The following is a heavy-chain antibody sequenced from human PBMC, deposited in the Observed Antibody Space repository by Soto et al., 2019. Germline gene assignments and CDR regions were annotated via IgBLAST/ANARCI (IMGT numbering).Heavy chain of an antibody. CDR2: ISGSGGST. J-gene: IGHJ4*02. D-gene: IGHD2-2*01. CDR1: GFTFSSYA. CDR3: AKDKKHVVVPAAMFDY. Sequence: PGGSLRLSCAASGFTFSSYAMSWVRQAPGKGLEWVSAISGSGGSTYYADSVKGRFTISRDNSKNTLYLQMNSLRAEDTAVYYCAKDKKHVVVPAAMFDYWGQGTLVTVSS. V-gene: IGHV3-23*01.